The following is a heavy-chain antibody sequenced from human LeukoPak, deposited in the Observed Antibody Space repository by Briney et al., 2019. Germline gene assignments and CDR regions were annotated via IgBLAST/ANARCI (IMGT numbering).Heavy chain of an antibody. D-gene: IGHD3-22*01. V-gene: IGHV4-38-2*01. CDR1: GYSISSGYY. J-gene: IGHJ4*02. CDR2: IYHSGST. Sequence: SETLSLTRAVSGYSISSGYYWGWIRQPPGKGLEWIGSIYHSGSTYYNPSLKSRVTISVDTSKNQFSLKLSSVTAADTAVYYCARRKSSGYYDWWGQGTLVTVSS. CDR3: ARRKSSGYYDW.